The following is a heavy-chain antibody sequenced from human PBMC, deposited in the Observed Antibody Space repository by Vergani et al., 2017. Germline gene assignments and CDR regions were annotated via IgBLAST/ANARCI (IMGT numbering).Heavy chain of an antibody. CDR1: GFTFSSNT. J-gene: IGHJ3*01. CDR3: ARSLSIAAAHDAFDV. CDR2: ISYDGSNK. D-gene: IGHD6-13*01. Sequence: QVQLVESGGGVVQPGRSLRLSCAASGFTFSSNTMHWVRQPPGKGLEWVAVISYDGSNKYYADSVKGRFTISRDNSKNTLYLQMNTLRGDDTAMYYCARSLSIAAAHDAFDVWGQGTMVTVSS. V-gene: IGHV3-30*04.